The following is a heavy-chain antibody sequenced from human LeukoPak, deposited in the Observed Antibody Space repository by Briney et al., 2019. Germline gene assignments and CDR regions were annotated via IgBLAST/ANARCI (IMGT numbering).Heavy chain of an antibody. CDR3: ARLVGATDWYFDL. V-gene: IGHV4-59*08. CDR1: GGSISSYY. Sequence: SETLSLTCTVSGGSISSYYWSWIRQPPGKGLEWIGSIYHSGSTYYNPSLKSRVTISVDTSKNQFSLKLSSVTAADTAVYYCARLVGATDWYFDLWGRGTLVTVSS. D-gene: IGHD1-26*01. J-gene: IGHJ2*01. CDR2: IYHSGST.